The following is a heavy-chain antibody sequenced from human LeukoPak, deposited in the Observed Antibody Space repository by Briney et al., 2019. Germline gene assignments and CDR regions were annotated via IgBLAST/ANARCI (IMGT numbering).Heavy chain of an antibody. CDR3: SSYYDYVWGSYRYHWFDP. Sequence: GGALRLSCAGSGFTFSNYSINWVRQAPGKGLEWVSAISGSGGSTYYADSVKGRFTISRDNSKNTLYLQMNSLRAENTAVYYCSSYYDYVWGSYRYHWFDPWGQGTLVTVSS. V-gene: IGHV3-23*01. CDR2: ISGSGGST. CDR1: GFTFSNYS. D-gene: IGHD3-16*02. J-gene: IGHJ5*02.